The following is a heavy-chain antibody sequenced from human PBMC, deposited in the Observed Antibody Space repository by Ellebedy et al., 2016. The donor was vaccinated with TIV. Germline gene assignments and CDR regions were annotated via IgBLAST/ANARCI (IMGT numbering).Heavy chain of an antibody. V-gene: IGHV4-61*05. D-gene: IGHD3-10*01. J-gene: IGHJ4*02. Sequence: SETLSLTXTVSGGSISSSSYYWGWIRQPPGKGLEWIGYIYYSGSTNYNPSLKSRVTISADTSKNQFSLKLSSVTAADTAVYYCAREAYGGFGEDRGLFDYWGQGTLVTVSS. CDR1: GGSISSSSYY. CDR2: IYYSGST. CDR3: AREAYGGFGEDRGLFDY.